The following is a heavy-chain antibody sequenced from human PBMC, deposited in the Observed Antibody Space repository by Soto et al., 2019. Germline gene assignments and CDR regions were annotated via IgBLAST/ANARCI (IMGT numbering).Heavy chain of an antibody. CDR2: ISGSGGST. Sequence: EVQLLESGGGLVQPGGSLRLSCAASGFTFSSYAMSWVRQAPGKGLEWVSAISGSGGSTYYADSVKGRFTISRDNSKNTLYLQVSSLRAEDTAVYYCAKGKGYSGCESFDYWGQGTLVTVSS. D-gene: IGHD5-12*01. CDR3: AKGKGYSGCESFDY. J-gene: IGHJ4*02. V-gene: IGHV3-23*01. CDR1: GFTFSSYA.